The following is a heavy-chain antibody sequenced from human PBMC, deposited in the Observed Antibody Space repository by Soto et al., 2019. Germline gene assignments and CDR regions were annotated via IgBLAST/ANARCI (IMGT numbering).Heavy chain of an antibody. J-gene: IGHJ4*02. V-gene: IGHV3-23*01. D-gene: IGHD2-8*02. Sequence: EVQLLDSGGHLVQPGGSLRLSCAASGFTFSTYAMNWVRQAPGKRLEWVSSITGGGTDTYYADSVKGRFTISRDNSKNTLYLQMSSLRADDTAVYYCAKGSRGHCTGVTCYPFDYWGQGPLVIVSS. CDR1: GFTFSTYA. CDR3: AKGSRGHCTGVTCYPFDY. CDR2: ITGGGTDT.